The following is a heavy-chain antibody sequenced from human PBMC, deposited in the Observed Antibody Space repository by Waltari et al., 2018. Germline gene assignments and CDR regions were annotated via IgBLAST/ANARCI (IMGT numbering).Heavy chain of an antibody. CDR3: AKDSSIYSGYDPIDY. Sequence: EVQLLESGGGLVQPGGSLRLSCAASGFTFRSYAMSWVRQAPGKGLEWDSAIGGSGGSTYYAESVKGRFTISRDNSKNTLYLQMNSLRAEDTAVYYCAKDSSIYSGYDPIDYWGQGTLVTVSS. CDR1: GFTFRSYA. V-gene: IGHV3-23*01. D-gene: IGHD5-12*01. J-gene: IGHJ4*02. CDR2: IGGSGGST.